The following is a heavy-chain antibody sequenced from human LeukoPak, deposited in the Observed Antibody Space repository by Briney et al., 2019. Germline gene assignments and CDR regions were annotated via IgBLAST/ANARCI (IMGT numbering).Heavy chain of an antibody. CDR2: IFYSEST. CDR3: ARHGAVADPYYFDY. CDR1: GGSISSTSYS. Sequence: SETLSLTCTVSGGSISSTSYSWGWIRQTPGKGLEWIGSIFYSESTYDNPSLKSRVTISVDRSKNQFSLNLSSGTAADTAVYYCARHGAVADPYYFDYWGKGILVIVSS. D-gene: IGHD6-19*01. J-gene: IGHJ4*02. V-gene: IGHV4-39*01.